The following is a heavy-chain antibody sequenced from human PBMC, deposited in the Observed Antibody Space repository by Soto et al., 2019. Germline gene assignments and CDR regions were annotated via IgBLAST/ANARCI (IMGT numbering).Heavy chain of an antibody. CDR2: IRESGGST. CDR3: AHLVTTGY. CDR1: GFPFDDYG. D-gene: IGHD4-17*01. Sequence: GGSLRLSCAASGFPFDDYGMTWVRQAPGKGLEWVSTIRESGGSTYYADSVKGRFTISRDNSKNTLYLQMNSLTAEDTALYYCAHLVTTGYWGRGTLVTVSS. J-gene: IGHJ4*02. V-gene: IGHV3-23*01.